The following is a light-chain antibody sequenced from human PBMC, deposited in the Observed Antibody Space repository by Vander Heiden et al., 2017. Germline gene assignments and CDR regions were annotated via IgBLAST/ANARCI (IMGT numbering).Light chain of an antibody. CDR3: SSYTSSSTLV. CDR1: SSDVGGYNY. CDR2: EVS. Sequence: ALTQPASVSGSPGKWITISCTGTSSDVGGYNYVSWYQQHPGKAPKLMIYEVSNRPSGVSNRFSGSQSGNTASLTISGLQAEDEDDYYCSSYTSSSTLVFGGGTKLTVL. J-gene: IGLJ2*01. V-gene: IGLV2-14*01.